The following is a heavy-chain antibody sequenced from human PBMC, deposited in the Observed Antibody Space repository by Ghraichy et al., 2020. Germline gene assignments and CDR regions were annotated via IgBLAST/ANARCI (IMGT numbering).Heavy chain of an antibody. CDR3: AGYYGSWSYWFDP. V-gene: IGHV4-59*01. D-gene: IGHD3-10*01. J-gene: IGHJ5*02. CDR2: IYYSGST. CDR1: GGSISGYY. Sequence: SETLSLTCTVSGGSISGYYWSWIRQPPGKGLEWIGYIYYSGSTNYNPSLKSRVTISVDTSKNRFSLKLNSVTAADTAVYYCAGYYGSWSYWFDPWGQGTLVTVSS.